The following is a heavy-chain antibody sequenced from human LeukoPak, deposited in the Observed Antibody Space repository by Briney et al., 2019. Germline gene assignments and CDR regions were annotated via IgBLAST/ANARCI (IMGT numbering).Heavy chain of an antibody. D-gene: IGHD5-18*01. CDR1: GYTFTSYD. J-gene: IGHJ4*02. CDR3: ARVTRVWNSYGAFVLCY. CDR2: MNPNSGNT. Sequence: ASVKVSCKASGYTFTSYDIHWVRQATGQGLEWMGWMNPNSGNTGYAQKFQGRVTMTRNTSISTAYMELSSLRSEDTAVYYCARVTRVWNSYGAFVLCYWGQGTLVTVSS. V-gene: IGHV1-8*01.